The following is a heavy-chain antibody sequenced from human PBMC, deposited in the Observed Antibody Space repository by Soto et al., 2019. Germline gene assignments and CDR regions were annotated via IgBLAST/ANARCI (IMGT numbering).Heavy chain of an antibody. CDR1: GFTFSSYA. CDR2: ISGSGGST. J-gene: IGHJ4*02. D-gene: IGHD3-3*01. Sequence: EVQLLESGGGLVQPGGSLRLSCAASGFTFSSYAMSWVRQAPGKGLEWVSAISGSGGSTYYADPVKGRFTISRDNSKNTLYLQMNSLRAEDTAVYYCAKQRFLEWFPFDYWGQGTLVTVSS. V-gene: IGHV3-23*01. CDR3: AKQRFLEWFPFDY.